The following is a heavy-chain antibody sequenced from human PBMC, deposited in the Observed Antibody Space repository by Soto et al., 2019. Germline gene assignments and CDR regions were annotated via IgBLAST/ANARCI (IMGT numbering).Heavy chain of an antibody. Sequence: QVQLVQSGAEVKKPGSSVKVSCKASGGTFSSYAISWVRQAPGQGLEWLGGIIPIFGTANYAQKFQGRVTITADESTSTAYMELSSLSSEDTAVYYCAEQQAYGDYLANFDYWGQGTLVTVSS. CDR2: IIPIFGTA. J-gene: IGHJ4*02. CDR3: AEQQAYGDYLANFDY. V-gene: IGHV1-69*01. D-gene: IGHD4-17*01. CDR1: GGTFSSYA.